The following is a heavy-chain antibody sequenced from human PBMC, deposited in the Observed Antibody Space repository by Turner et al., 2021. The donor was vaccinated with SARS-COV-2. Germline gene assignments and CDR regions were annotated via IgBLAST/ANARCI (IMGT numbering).Heavy chain of an antibody. J-gene: IGHJ6*02. CDR3: ARDPSGYQRSFDV. CDR1: GYTFTGYY. CDR2: IHANSGGT. V-gene: IGHV1-2*02. Sequence: QVQLVQSGAEVKKPGASVKVSCKASGYTFTGYYMHWVRQAPGQGLEWRGWIHANSGGTNYARKFQGRVTMTMDTSISTAYMELSGLRSDDTAVYYCARDPSGYQRSFDVWGQGTTVTVSS. D-gene: IGHD2-15*01.